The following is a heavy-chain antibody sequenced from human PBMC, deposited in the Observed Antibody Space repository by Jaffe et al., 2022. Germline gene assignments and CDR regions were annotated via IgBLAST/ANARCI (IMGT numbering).Heavy chain of an antibody. CDR2: IYHSGST. J-gene: IGHJ4*02. D-gene: IGHD3-10*01. CDR3: ARGGTTMVRGGYYFDY. V-gene: IGHV4-38-2*01. Sequence: QVQLQESGPGLVKPSETLSLTCAVSGYSISSGYYWGWIRQPPGKGLEWIGSIYHSGSTYYNPSLKSRVTISVDTSKNQFSLKLSSVTAADTAVYYCARGGTTMVRGGYYFDYWGQGTLVTVSS. CDR1: GYSISSGYY.